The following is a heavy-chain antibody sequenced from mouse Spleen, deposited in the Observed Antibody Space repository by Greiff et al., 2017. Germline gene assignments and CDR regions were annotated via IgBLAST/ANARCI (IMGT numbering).Heavy chain of an antibody. D-gene: IGHD2-3*01. CDR2: INPNNGGT. V-gene: IGHV1-22*01. CDR3: ARSLYDYDAMDY. J-gene: IGHJ4*01. Sequence: VHVKQSGPELVKPGASVKMSCKASGYTFTDYNMHWVKQSHGKSLEWIGYINPNNGGTSYNQKFKGKATLTVNKSSSTAYMELRSLTSEDSAVYYCARSLYDYDAMDYWGQGTSVTVSS. CDR1: GYTFTDYN.